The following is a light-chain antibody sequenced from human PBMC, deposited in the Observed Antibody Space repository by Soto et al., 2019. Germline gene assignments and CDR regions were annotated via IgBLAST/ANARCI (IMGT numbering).Light chain of an antibody. Sequence: QSGLTQPASVSGSPGQSITISCTGTSSDVGGYNSVSWYQQHPGKAPKLMIYEVSNRPSGVSNRFSGSKSGNTASLTISGLQAEDEAHYYCSSYTSSSTLVFGGGTKVTVL. J-gene: IGLJ2*01. V-gene: IGLV2-14*01. CDR1: SSDVGGYNS. CDR2: EVS. CDR3: SSYTSSSTLV.